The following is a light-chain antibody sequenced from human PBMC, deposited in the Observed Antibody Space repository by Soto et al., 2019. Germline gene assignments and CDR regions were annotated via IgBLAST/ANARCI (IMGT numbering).Light chain of an antibody. V-gene: IGKV3-20*01. CDR2: GTT. J-gene: IGKJ1*01. CDR3: QKYGSLTSST. CDR1: QSVSSTY. Sequence: EIVLTQSPGTLSLSPGERATLSCRASQSVSSTYLAWYQQKPGQAPRLIIYGTTSRTTGIPDRFSGSRSGTDFTLTISRLEPEDFAVYYCQKYGSLTSSTFGQGTKVEI.